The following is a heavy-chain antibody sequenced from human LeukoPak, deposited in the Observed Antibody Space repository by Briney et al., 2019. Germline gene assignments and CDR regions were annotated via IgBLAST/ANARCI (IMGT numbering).Heavy chain of an antibody. J-gene: IGHJ5*02. D-gene: IGHD3-10*01. CDR2: ISSEGSNK. CDR1: GFTFSSYA. CDR3: AKNPAKYYYGSGDP. Sequence: PGGSLRLSCAASGFTFSSYAMSWVRQAPGKGLEWVAVISSEGSNKDYADSVKGRFTISRDNSKNTLYLQMTSLRTEDTAVYYCAKNPAKYYYGSGDPWGQGTLVTVSS. V-gene: IGHV3-30*18.